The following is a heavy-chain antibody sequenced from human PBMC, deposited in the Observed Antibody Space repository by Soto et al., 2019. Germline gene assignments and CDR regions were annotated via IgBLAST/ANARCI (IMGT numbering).Heavy chain of an antibody. V-gene: IGHV3-23*01. CDR1: GFTFGTTD. CDR2: IAGSGGIT. J-gene: IGHJ5*02. Sequence: QLLQSGGGLVQPGGSWTLSCSASGFTFGTTDMSWVRQAPGEGLEWVSTIAGSGGITYYADSVKGRVTTSRANSRNTVYLQMNSLGGDDTALYYCVKNSGWFNTWGQGALVTVSS. CDR3: VKNSGWFNT. D-gene: IGHD3-10*01.